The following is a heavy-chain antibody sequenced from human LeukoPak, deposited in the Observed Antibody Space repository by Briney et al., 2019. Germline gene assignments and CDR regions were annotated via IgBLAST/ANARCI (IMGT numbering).Heavy chain of an antibody. Sequence: SETLSLTCTVSGYSISSGYYWGWIRQPPGKGLEWIGSIYHSGSTYYNPSLKSRVTISVDTPKNQFSLKLSSVTAADTAVYYCARSVDIGNWFDPWGQGTLVTVSS. D-gene: IGHD5-12*01. CDR3: ARSVDIGNWFDP. V-gene: IGHV4-38-2*02. CDR1: GYSISSGYY. J-gene: IGHJ5*02. CDR2: IYHSGST.